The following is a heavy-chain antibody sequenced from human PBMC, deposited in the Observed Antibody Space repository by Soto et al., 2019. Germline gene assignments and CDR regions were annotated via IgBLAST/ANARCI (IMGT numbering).Heavy chain of an antibody. CDR3: ARTTWELGVRFDY. J-gene: IGHJ4*02. CDR2: IGGSGTTV. CDR1: GFTFSDYY. D-gene: IGHD1-1*01. Sequence: QVQLVESGGGLIRPGGSLRLSCTASGFTFSDYYMTWIRRTPGKGLECLSYIGGSGTTVHYADSVKGRFTISRDNAKNSLFLQMDGLRAEDTAGYYCARTTWELGVRFDYWGQGAQVTVSS. V-gene: IGHV3-11*01.